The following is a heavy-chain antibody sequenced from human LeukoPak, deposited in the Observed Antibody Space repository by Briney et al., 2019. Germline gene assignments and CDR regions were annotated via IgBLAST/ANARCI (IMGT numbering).Heavy chain of an antibody. CDR1: GFTFSSYA. V-gene: IGHV3-23*01. CDR3: AKYSEGLQLEPFDY. Sequence: PGGSLRLSCAASGFTFSSYAMSWVRQAPGKGLEWVSVISGSGGSTYYADSVKGRFTISRDNSKNTLYLQMNSLRAEDTAVYYCAKYSEGLQLEPFDYWGQGTLVTVSS. CDR2: ISGSGGST. D-gene: IGHD1-1*01. J-gene: IGHJ4*02.